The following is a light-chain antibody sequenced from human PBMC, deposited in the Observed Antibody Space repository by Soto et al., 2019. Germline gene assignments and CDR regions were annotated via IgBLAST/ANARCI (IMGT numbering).Light chain of an antibody. J-gene: IGKJ1*01. V-gene: IGKV3-20*01. Sequence: EIVLTQSPDTLSLSPGERATISCRASQSVSSNNLAWYQHKPGQPPRLLIYVASRRATGIPDRFSGSGSGSEFTLTITRLEPEDFAVYYCQQHGSGPWTFGQGTKVEIK. CDR1: QSVSSNN. CDR2: VAS. CDR3: QQHGSGPWT.